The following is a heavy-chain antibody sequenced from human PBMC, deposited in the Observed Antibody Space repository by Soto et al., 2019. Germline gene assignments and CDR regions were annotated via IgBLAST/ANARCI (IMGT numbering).Heavy chain of an antibody. Sequence: QVQLVQSGAEVKKPGSSVKVSCKASGGTFSSYAISWVRQAPGQGLEWMGGIIPIFGTANYAQKFQGRVTITADESTSTAYMELSSLLSEDTAVYYCAREEMKGMTTHNWFDPWGQGPLVTVSS. V-gene: IGHV1-69*01. CDR1: GGTFSSYA. CDR3: AREEMKGMTTHNWFDP. CDR2: IIPIFGTA. D-gene: IGHD4-17*01. J-gene: IGHJ5*02.